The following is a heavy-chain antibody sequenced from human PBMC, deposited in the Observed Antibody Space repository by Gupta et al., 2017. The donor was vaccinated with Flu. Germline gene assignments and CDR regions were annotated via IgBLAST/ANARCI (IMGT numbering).Heavy chain of an antibody. D-gene: IGHD6-13*01. CDR2: ISSSSSTI. Sequence: SYSMNWVRQAPGKGLEWVSYISSSSSTIYFADSVKGRFTISRDNAKNSLYRQMNSLRAEDTAVYYCARAGLATADPNYYYYYGMDVWGQGTTVTVSS. CDR1: SYS. V-gene: IGHV3-48*01. J-gene: IGHJ6*02. CDR3: ARAGLATADPNYYYYYGMDV.